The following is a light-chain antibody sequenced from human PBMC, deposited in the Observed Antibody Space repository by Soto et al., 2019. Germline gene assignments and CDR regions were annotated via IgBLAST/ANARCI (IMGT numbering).Light chain of an antibody. CDR3: QQANSFPIT. J-gene: IGKJ5*01. V-gene: IGKV1-12*01. Sequence: DIQITQSPSSVSASVGARVTITCRASQVVSSWLAWYQQKPGKAPKLLIYAASSLQSGVPSRFSGSGYGTDFTLTISSLQPEDFATYYCQQANSFPITFGQGTRLEIK. CDR1: QVVSSW. CDR2: AAS.